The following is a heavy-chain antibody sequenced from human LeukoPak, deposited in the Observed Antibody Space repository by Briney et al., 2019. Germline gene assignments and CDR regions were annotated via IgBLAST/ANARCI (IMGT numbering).Heavy chain of an antibody. CDR3: ARHYSITGGRLSGYWLDP. D-gene: IGHD7-27*01. CDR1: GASISTYY. Sequence: PAETLSLTCTVSGASISTYYWSWIRQPPGKGLEWIAYVYYTGSTNYNPSLKSRVTISVDTSKNQVSLKLSSVTAADTAVYYCARHYSITGGRLSGYWLDPWGQGTLVTVSS. V-gene: IGHV4-59*08. CDR2: VYYTGST. J-gene: IGHJ5*02.